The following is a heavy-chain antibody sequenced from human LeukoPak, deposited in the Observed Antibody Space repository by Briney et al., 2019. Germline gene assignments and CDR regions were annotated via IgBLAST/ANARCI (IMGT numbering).Heavy chain of an antibody. CDR3: ARRGYSGYGISSWYFDP. D-gene: IGHD5-12*01. CDR2: PIFGTA. J-gene: IGHJ2*01. V-gene: IGHV1-69*01. Sequence: PIFGTANYAQKFQGRVTITADESTSTAYMELSSLRSEDTAVYYCARRGYSGYGISSWYFDPWGRGTLVTVSS.